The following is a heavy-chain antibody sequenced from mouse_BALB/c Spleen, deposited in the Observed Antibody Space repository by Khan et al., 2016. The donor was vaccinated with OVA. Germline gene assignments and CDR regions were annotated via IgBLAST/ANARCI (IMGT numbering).Heavy chain of an antibody. J-gene: IGHJ2*01. Sequence: VQLKESGPGLVKPSQSLSLTCTVTGYSITSGYGWNWIRQFPGNKLEWMCYISYSGSTNYNPSLKSRISISRDTSKNQFFLQLNSVTTEDTATYYCARTARIKYWGQGTTLTVSS. CDR1: GYSITSGYG. CDR3: ARTARIKY. V-gene: IGHV3-2*02. D-gene: IGHD1-2*01. CDR2: ISYSGST.